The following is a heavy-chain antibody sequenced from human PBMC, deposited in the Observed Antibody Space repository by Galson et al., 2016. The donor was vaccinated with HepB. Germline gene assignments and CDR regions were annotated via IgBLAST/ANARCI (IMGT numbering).Heavy chain of an antibody. Sequence: SVKVSCKASGYAFTNYYMHWVRQAPGQGLEWMGIINPSGTRTKYAQKFQGRVTMTRDTSSSTVYMELSSLRSEDTAVYYCARDGLKYYDILTGFLNWFDPWGQGTLVTVSS. J-gene: IGHJ5*02. CDR2: INPSGTRT. D-gene: IGHD3-9*01. CDR1: GYAFTNYY. CDR3: ARDGLKYYDILTGFLNWFDP. V-gene: IGHV1-46*01.